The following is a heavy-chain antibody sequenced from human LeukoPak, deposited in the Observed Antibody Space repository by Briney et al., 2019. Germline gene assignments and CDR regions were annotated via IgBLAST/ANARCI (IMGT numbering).Heavy chain of an antibody. Sequence: GGSLRLSCAASGFTFISYWMHWVRHAPGKRLVWVSRINSDGSSTSYADSVKGRFTISRDNAKNTLYLQMNSLRAEDTAVYYCARETSGSYYNLWDYWGQGTLVTVSS. CDR2: INSDGSST. V-gene: IGHV3-74*01. CDR3: ARETSGSYYNLWDY. D-gene: IGHD3-10*01. CDR1: GFTFISYW. J-gene: IGHJ4*02.